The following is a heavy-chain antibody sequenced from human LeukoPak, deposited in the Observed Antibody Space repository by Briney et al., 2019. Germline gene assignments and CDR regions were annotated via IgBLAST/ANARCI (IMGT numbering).Heavy chain of an antibody. CDR3: AIERGSSVAGPGYGFYFDH. V-gene: IGHV3-11*01. Sequence: GGSLRLSCAASGFTFSDYYMRWSRQAPREGLEGVSYISSIGSTIYYAASVKGRFTISRDNAKNSLYLQMNGLRAEDTAVYYCAIERGSSVAGPGYGFYFDHWPQEPLDSVSS. CDR2: ISSIGSTI. CDR1: GFTFSDYY. D-gene: IGHD6-19*01. J-gene: IGHJ4*02.